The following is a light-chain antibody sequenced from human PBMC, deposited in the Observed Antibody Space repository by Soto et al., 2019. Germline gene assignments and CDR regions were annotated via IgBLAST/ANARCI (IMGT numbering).Light chain of an antibody. J-gene: IGLJ2*01. CDR3: SPYTASSTDVH. CDR2: DVT. Sequence: QSALTQPASVSGSPGQSITISCTGTSRDVGGYNFVSWYQQHPGKAPKLMIYDVTYRPSGVSNRFSGSKSGNTASLTISGLQAEDEADYYCSPYTASSTDVHFGGGTKLTVL. CDR1: SRDVGGYNF. V-gene: IGLV2-14*03.